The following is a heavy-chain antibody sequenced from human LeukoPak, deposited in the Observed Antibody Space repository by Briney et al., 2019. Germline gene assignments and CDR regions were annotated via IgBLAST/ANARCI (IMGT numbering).Heavy chain of an antibody. CDR1: GYTFTGYY. CDR2: INPNSGGT. D-gene: IGHD2-2*01. Sequence: ASVKVSCTASGYTFTGYYMHWVRQAPGQGLEWMGWINPNSGGTNYAQKFQGRVTMTRDTSISTAYMELSRLRSDDTAVYYCAREAGHCRSTSCRLFHFDYWGQGTLVTVSS. J-gene: IGHJ4*02. V-gene: IGHV1-2*02. CDR3: AREAGHCRSTSCRLFHFDY.